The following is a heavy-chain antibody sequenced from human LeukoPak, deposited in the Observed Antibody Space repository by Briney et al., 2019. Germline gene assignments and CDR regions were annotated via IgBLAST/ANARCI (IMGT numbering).Heavy chain of an antibody. Sequence: GGSLRLSCVASGIAFSNSIMHWVRQAPGKGLEWVSAMSYDGFSKYYADSMRGRLTISRDDSKNTVYLQMKSLRPEDTAVYYCAREGHTSGYCGTFDVWGQGTTVAVS. V-gene: IGHV3-30*04. CDR1: GIAFSNSI. D-gene: IGHD3-22*01. CDR2: MSYDGFSK. J-gene: IGHJ3*01. CDR3: AREGHTSGYCGTFDV.